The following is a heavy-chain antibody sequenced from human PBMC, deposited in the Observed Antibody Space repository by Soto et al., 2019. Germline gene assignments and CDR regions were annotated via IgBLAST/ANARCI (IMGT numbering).Heavy chain of an antibody. CDR2: INPNSGDI. V-gene: IGHV1-8*01. Sequence: WASVKVSCKASGNTFTSYDINWVRQATGHGLEWMGWINPNSGDIGYAQKFQGRVTMTRDTAIRTAYMEVSRLRSDDTAVYYCARGRASGSCYLLDYWGQGTLVTVS. J-gene: IGHJ4*02. CDR3: ARGRASGSCYLLDY. D-gene: IGHD3-10*01. CDR1: GNTFTSYD.